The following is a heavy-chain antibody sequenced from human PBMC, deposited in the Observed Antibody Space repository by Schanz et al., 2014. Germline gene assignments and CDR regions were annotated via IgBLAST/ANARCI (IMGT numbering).Heavy chain of an antibody. V-gene: IGHV3-23*04. CDR2: IGGSGDST. Sequence: EVQLVESGGGVVQPGGSLRLSCAASGFGFDDYAMSWVRQAPGKGLEWVSGIGGSGDSTHYADSVKGRFIISRDNSKNTLFLQMSSLRAEDTAVYYCARDGDFDYWGQGTLVAVSS. CDR1: GFGFDDYA. CDR3: ARDGDFDY. J-gene: IGHJ4*02.